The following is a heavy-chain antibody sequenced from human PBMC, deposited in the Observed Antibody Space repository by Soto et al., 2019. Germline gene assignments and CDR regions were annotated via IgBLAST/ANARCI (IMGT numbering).Heavy chain of an antibody. CDR2: IDWDDDK. J-gene: IGHJ5*02. CDR1: GFSLSTSGMC. Sequence: SGPTLVNPTQTLTLTCTFSGFSLSTSGMCVSWIRQPPGKALEWLALIDWDDDKYYSTSLKTRLTISKGTSKNQVVLTMTNMDPVDTATYYCARTYEYSSSSDWFDPWGQGTLVTVSS. D-gene: IGHD6-6*01. V-gene: IGHV2-70*01. CDR3: ARTYEYSSSSDWFDP.